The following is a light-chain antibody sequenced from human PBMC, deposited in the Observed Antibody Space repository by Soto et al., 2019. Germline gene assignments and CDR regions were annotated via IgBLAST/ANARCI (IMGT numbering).Light chain of an antibody. V-gene: IGKV3-11*01. J-gene: IGKJ4*01. CDR3: QQRSNWPLT. CDR2: DTS. Sequence: EIVLTQSPATLSLSPGERATLSCRASQSVDNYLVWYQQKPGQAPRLLIYDTSNRATGIPVRFSGSGSGTDFTLTISSLEPEDCAVYYCQQRSNWPLTFGGGTKVEIK. CDR1: QSVDNY.